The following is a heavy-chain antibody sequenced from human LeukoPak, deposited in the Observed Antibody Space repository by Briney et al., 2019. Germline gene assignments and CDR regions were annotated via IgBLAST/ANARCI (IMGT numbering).Heavy chain of an antibody. V-gene: IGHV4-4*07. CDR1: GGSISSYY. Sequence: SSETLSLTCTVSGGSISSYYWSWIRQPAGKGLEWIGRTYTSGSTNYNPSLKSRVTMSVDTSKNQFSLKLSSVTAADTAVYYCARETYSSGGSYYFDYWGQGTLVTVSS. J-gene: IGHJ4*02. D-gene: IGHD6-25*01. CDR3: ARETYSSGGSYYFDY. CDR2: TYTSGST.